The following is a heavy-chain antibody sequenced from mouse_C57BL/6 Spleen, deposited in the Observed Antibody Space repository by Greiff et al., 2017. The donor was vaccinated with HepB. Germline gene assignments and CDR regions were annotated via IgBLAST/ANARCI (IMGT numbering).Heavy chain of an antibody. V-gene: IGHV14-3*01. J-gene: IGHJ1*03. CDR2: IDPASGNT. Sequence: EVQVVQSVAELVRPGASVKLSCTASGFNFTNTDMPWVKQRPEQGLEWIGKIDPASGNTKYAPKFKGKATITADTSSNTAYLQLSSLTSEDTAIYSCARDFDDWGKGTTLTVSS. CDR1: GFNFTNTD. CDR3: ARDFDD.